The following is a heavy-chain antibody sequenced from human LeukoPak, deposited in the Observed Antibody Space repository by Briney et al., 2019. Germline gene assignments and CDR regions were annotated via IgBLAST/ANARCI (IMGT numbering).Heavy chain of an antibody. CDR1: GGSISSYY. J-gene: IGHJ2*01. Sequence: KPSETLSLTCTVSGGSISSYYWSWIRQPPGKGLEWIGYIYYSGSTNYNPSLKSRVAISVDTSKNQFSLKLSSVTAADTAVYYCARRPFPQQLVLSRDENWYFDLWGRGTLVTVSS. V-gene: IGHV4-59*08. CDR2: IYYSGST. D-gene: IGHD6-13*01. CDR3: ARRPFPQQLVLSRDENWYFDL.